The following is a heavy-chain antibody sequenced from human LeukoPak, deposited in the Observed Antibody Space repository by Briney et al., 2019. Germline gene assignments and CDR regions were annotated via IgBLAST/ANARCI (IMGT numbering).Heavy chain of an antibody. D-gene: IGHD5-18*01. J-gene: IGHJ4*02. CDR3: ASDTAMVGGTFDY. CDR1: GGIFSSYA. V-gene: IGHV1-69*04. Sequence: SVKVSCKASGGIFSSYAISWVRQAPGQGLEWMGRIIPILGIANYAQKFQGRVTITADKSTSTAYMELSSLRSEDTAVYYCASDTAMVGGTFDYWGQGTLVTVSS. CDR2: IIPILGIA.